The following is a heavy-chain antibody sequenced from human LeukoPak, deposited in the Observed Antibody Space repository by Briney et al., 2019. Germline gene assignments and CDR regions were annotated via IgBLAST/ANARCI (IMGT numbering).Heavy chain of an antibody. CDR1: GYTFTSYG. Sequence: ASVKVSCKPSGYTFTSYGISWVRQAPGQGLEWMGWINPYNGNTDYAQKFQGRVTMTTDTSTSTAYMELRSLRSDDTAVYYCARRPGGYTDYWGQGTLVTVSS. D-gene: IGHD2-15*01. J-gene: IGHJ4*02. V-gene: IGHV1-18*01. CDR3: ARRPGGYTDY. CDR2: INPYNGNT.